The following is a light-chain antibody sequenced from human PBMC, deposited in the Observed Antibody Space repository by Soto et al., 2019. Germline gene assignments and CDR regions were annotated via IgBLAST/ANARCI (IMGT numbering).Light chain of an antibody. Sequence: SYVLTQPPSVSVAPGKTARITCGGNHIGSKSVHWYQQRPGQAPVLVIYYASDRPSGIPERFSGSNSGNTATLSISRVEAGDEADYYCQVWDTSSDPSWVFGGGTPLTVL. J-gene: IGLJ3*02. CDR2: YAS. CDR1: HIGSKS. V-gene: IGLV3-21*04. CDR3: QVWDTSSDPSWV.